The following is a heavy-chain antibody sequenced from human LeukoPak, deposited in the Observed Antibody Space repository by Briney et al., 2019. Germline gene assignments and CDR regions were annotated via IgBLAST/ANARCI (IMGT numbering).Heavy chain of an antibody. CDR3: ARRAVPENYFDY. CDR1: GGSISGYY. J-gene: IGHJ4*02. CDR2: IYFSGST. Sequence: SETLSLTCTVSGGSISGYYWSWIRQPPGNGLEWIGYIYFSGSTNYKPSLKSRVTISVDTSNNQFTLKLSSVTAADTAVYYCARRAVPENYFDYWGQGTLVTVSS. V-gene: IGHV4-59*08. D-gene: IGHD6-19*01.